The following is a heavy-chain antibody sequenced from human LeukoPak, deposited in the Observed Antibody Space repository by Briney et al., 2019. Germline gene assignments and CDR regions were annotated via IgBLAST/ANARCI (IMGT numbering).Heavy chain of an antibody. Sequence: AGGSLRLFCAASGFTFSSYWMHWVRQAPGKGLVWVSRINSDGSSASYADSVKGRFTISRDNAKNSLYLQMNSLRAEDTAVYYCARGVREVAATMIYYMDVWGKGTTVTVSS. CDR3: ARGVREVAATMIYYMDV. D-gene: IGHD2-15*01. J-gene: IGHJ6*03. CDR1: GFTFSSYW. V-gene: IGHV3-74*01. CDR2: INSDGSSA.